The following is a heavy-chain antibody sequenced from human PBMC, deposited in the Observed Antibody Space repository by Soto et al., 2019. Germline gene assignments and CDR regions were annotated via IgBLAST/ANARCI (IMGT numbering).Heavy chain of an antibody. CDR2: IYYSVST. CDR3: ARSYYYDSTLFDP. V-gene: IGHV4-31*03. CDR1: GGSISSSSYS. D-gene: IGHD3-22*01. J-gene: IGHJ5*02. Sequence: PSETLSLTCIVSGGSISSSSYSWAWIRQHPGKGLEWIGSIYYSVSTYYNPSLKSRVTISVDTSKNQFSLKLSSVTAADTAVYYCARSYYYDSTLFDPWGQGTLVTVSS.